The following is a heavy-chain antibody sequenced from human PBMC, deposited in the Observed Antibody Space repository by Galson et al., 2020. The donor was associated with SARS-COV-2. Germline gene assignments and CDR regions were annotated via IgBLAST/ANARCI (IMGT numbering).Heavy chain of an antibody. V-gene: IGHV1-69*13. J-gene: IGHJ5*02. CDR2: IIPIFGTA. CDR3: ARAGYSRGWSDVGAWVQLEWFDH. D-gene: IGHD6-19*01. CDR1: VCTLISYP. Sequence: SVNVTCKSSVCTLISYPISGLRQAPGQGLDWMGLIIPIFGTAHYPHKFQGRVTITADESTSTAYMELSSLKSKDTGVYYCARAGYSRGWSDVGAWVQLEWFDHWGQGTLVTVSS.